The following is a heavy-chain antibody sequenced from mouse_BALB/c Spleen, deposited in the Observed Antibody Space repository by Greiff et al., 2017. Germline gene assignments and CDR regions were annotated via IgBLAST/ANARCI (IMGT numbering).Heavy chain of an antibody. J-gene: IGHJ2*01. D-gene: IGHD2-1*01. CDR2: IYPGDGDT. CDR1: GYAFSSYW. CDR3: ARYGNYGNFDY. Sequence: QVQLQQSGAELVRPGSSVKISCKASGYAFSSYWMNWVKQRPGQGLEWIGQIYPGDGDTNYNGKFKGKATLTADKSSSTAYMQLSSLTSEDSAVYFGARYGNYGNFDYWGQGTTLTVSS. V-gene: IGHV1-80*01.